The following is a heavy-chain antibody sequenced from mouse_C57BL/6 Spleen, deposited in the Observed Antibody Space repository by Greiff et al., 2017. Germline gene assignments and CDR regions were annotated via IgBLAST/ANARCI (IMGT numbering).Heavy chain of an antibody. Sequence: QVQLTESGAELARPGASVKLSCKASGYTFTSYGISWVKQRTGQGLEWIGEIYPRSGNTYYNEKFNGKATLTADKSSSTAYMELRSLTSEDSAVYFCARGEGDYYAMDYWGQGTSVTVSS. CDR2: IYPRSGNT. J-gene: IGHJ4*01. D-gene: IGHD3-3*01. CDR1: GYTFTSYG. V-gene: IGHV1-81*01. CDR3: ARGEGDYYAMDY.